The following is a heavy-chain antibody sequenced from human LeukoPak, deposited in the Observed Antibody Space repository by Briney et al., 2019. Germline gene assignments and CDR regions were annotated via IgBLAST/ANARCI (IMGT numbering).Heavy chain of an antibody. V-gene: IGHV3-30*03. CDR3: ARVTPGGWQWLVRAGDY. Sequence: PGRSLRLSCAASGFTFSSYGMHWVRQAPGKGLEWVAVISYDGSNKYYADSVKGRFTISRDNSKNTLYLQMNSLRAEDTAVYYCARVTPGGWQWLVRAGDYWGQGTLVTVSS. CDR1: GFTFSSYG. J-gene: IGHJ4*02. D-gene: IGHD6-19*01. CDR2: ISYDGSNK.